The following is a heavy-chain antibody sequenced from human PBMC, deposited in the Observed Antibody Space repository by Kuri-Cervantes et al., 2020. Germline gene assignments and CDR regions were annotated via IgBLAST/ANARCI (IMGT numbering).Heavy chain of an antibody. CDR1: GGSISSSSYY. D-gene: IGHD3-22*01. CDR2: VYHSRST. V-gene: IGHV4-61*01. CDR3: ARVHCGYSYGFDF. J-gene: IGHJ4*02. Sequence: SETLSLTCTVSGGSISSSSYYWSWIRQPPGKGLEWIGYVYHSRSTNYNPSLESRVTISLDTSNNQFSLRLSSVTAADTAVYYCARVHCGYSYGFDFWGQGSLVTVS.